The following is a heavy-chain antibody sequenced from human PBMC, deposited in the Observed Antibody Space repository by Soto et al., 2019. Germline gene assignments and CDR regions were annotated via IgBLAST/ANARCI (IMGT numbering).Heavy chain of an antibody. CDR3: ARVANWGSGRNYYIMDV. V-gene: IGHV3-48*02. D-gene: IGHD7-27*01. J-gene: IGHJ6*02. CDR1: GFTFSGYN. CDR2: IGTSSSIK. Sequence: PGGSLRLSCVASGFTFSGYNLNWVRKAPGKGLEWVSYIGTSSSIKYYADSVKGRFAISRDNAKNSLYLQMNSLREEDTALYYCARVANWGSGRNYYIMDVWGQGTTVTVPS.